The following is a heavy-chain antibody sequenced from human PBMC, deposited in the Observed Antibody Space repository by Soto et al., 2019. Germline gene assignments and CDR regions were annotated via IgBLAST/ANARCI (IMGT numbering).Heavy chain of an antibody. J-gene: IGHJ4*02. CDR2: ISGSGDNT. Sequence: SLRLSCAASGFTFSGYAMNWVRQAPGKELEWVSGISGSGDNTYHADSVKGRFTISRDNSKNTLYLQMNRLRAEDTAVYYCAKRRGAGGHFDYWGQGALVTVSS. CDR3: AKRRGAGGHFDY. CDR1: GFTFSGYA. D-gene: IGHD2-15*01. V-gene: IGHV3-23*01.